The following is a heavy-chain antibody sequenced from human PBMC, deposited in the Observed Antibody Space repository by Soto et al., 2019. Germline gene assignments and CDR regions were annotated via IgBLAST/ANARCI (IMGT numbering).Heavy chain of an antibody. V-gene: IGHV2-5*01. CDR2: IYWYDDK. D-gene: IGHD4-17*01. J-gene: IGHJ4*02. Sequence: QITLKESGPTLVKPTQTLTLTCTFSGFSRSTSGVGLGWICQPQGNALAWLALIYWYDDKRYSPSLKSRLTITKDTSKNQVVLTMTNIDPVATATYYCAHSLKADYGDYAPFDYWGQGTLVTVSS. CDR1: GFSRSTSGVG. CDR3: AHSLKADYGDYAPFDY.